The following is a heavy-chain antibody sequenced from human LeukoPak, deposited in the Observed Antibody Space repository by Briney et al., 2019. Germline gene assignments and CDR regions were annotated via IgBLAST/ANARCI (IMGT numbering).Heavy chain of an antibody. CDR1: GYTFTNYG. CDR3: ARTDYDIFTGAHMDV. Sequence: ASVKVSCKASGYTFTNYGITWVRQAPGQGLEWMGWISAYNANTNYAQKFQGRVTMTTDTSTSTVYMELRSLRSDDTAIYYCARTDYDIFTGAHMDVWGKGTTVTVSS. D-gene: IGHD3-9*01. V-gene: IGHV1-18*04. CDR2: ISAYNANT. J-gene: IGHJ6*04.